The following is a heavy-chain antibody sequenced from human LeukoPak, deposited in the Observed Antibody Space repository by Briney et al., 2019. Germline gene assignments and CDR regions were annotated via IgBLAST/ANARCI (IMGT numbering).Heavy chain of an antibody. Sequence: GGSLRLSCAATGFTFSSYWMHWVRQAPGKGLVWVSGMNSDGSRTSYADSVKGRFTISRDNAKNTLYLQMNSLRAEDTAVYYCARGGFPVHYYYMDVWGKGTTVTISS. CDR3: ARGGFPVHYYYMDV. J-gene: IGHJ6*03. V-gene: IGHV3-74*01. D-gene: IGHD5-12*01. CDR1: GFTFSSYW. CDR2: MNSDGSRT.